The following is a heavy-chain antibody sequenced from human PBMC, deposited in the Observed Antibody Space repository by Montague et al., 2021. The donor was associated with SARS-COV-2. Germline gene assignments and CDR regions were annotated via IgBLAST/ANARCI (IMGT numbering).Heavy chain of an antibody. J-gene: IGHJ4*02. CDR2: INHCGSP. CDR3: ARGKEDFFMAVVVVTAASYFFGS. V-gene: IGHV4-34*01. CDR1: GGSFNGYY. Sequence: SETLSLTCAVSGGSFNGYYWGWIRQPPGKGLEWVGEINHCGSPTYNPSLKSRVTISVDTSKNQFSLRLTSVTAADTATYFCARGKEDFFMAVVVVTAASYFFGSWGQGTLVTVSS. D-gene: IGHD3-22*01.